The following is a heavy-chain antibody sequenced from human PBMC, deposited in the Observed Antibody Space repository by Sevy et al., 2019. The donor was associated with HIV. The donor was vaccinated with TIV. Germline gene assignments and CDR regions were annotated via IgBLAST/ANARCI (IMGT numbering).Heavy chain of an antibody. CDR2: IKQDGSEK. J-gene: IGHJ6*02. CDR3: ARDLDANWVDMGAYYYYGMDV. Sequence: GGSLRLSCAASGFTFSSYWMSWVRQAPGKGLEWVANIKQDGSEKYYVDSVKGRFTISRDNAKNSLYLQMNSLRAEDTAVYYCARDLDANWVDMGAYYYYGMDVWGQGTTVTVSS. CDR1: GFTFSSYW. V-gene: IGHV3-7*01. D-gene: IGHD7-27*01.